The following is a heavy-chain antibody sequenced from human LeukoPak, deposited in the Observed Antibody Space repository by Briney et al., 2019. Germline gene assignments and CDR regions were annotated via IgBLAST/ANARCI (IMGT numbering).Heavy chain of an antibody. CDR2: ISGRGGST. CDR1: GFTFSSYA. V-gene: IGHV3-23*01. Sequence: GGSLRLSCAASGFTFSSYAMSWVRQAPGKGLEWVSAISGRGGSTYYADSVKGRFTISRDNSKNTLYLQMNSLRAEDTAVYYCAKDPAAYVLGWFDPWGQGTLVTVSS. J-gene: IGHJ5*02. D-gene: IGHD3-3*02. CDR3: AKDPAAYVLGWFDP.